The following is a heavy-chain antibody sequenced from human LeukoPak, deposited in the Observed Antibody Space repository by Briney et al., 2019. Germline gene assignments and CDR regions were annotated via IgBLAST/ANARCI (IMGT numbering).Heavy chain of an antibody. V-gene: IGHV3-30*04. CDR3: ARDCSGGSCYSDDAFDI. CDR1: GFTFSSYA. D-gene: IGHD2-15*01. CDR2: ISYDGSNK. J-gene: IGHJ3*02. Sequence: PGRSLRLSCAASGFTFSSYAMHWVRQAPGKGLEWVAVISYDGSNKYYADSVKGRFTISRDNSMNTLYLQMNSLRAEDTAVYYCARDCSGGSCYSDDAFDIWGQGTMVTVSS.